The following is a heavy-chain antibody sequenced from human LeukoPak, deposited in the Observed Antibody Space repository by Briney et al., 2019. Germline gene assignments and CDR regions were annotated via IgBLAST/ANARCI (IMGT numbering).Heavy chain of an antibody. V-gene: IGHV1-2*06. D-gene: IGHD2-2*01. CDR3: ARDYCSSTSCLFDY. CDR1: GYTFTGYY. Sequence: ASVKVSCKASGYTFTGYYIHWVRQAPGQGLEWMGRINPTSGGTNYAQKFQGRVTMTRDTSIATAFMDLTRLRSDDTAVYYCARDYCSSTSCLFDYWGQGTLVTVSS. J-gene: IGHJ4*02. CDR2: INPTSGGT.